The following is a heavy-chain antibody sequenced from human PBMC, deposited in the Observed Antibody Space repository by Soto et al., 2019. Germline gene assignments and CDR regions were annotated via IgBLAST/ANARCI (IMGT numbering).Heavy chain of an antibody. Sequence: EGQLLASGGGLVQPGGSLRLSCAASGFTFSDYAMSWVRQGPGKELEWASGISGVGGSTYYPDSVKGRFTISRDNSKNTVYLQMNNLTAGDTAVYFCAKQRVGSSWYRDFDLWGQGTLVTVSS. J-gene: IGHJ4*02. CDR2: ISGVGGST. D-gene: IGHD6-13*01. CDR3: AKQRVGSSWYRDFDL. V-gene: IGHV3-23*01. CDR1: GFTFSDYA.